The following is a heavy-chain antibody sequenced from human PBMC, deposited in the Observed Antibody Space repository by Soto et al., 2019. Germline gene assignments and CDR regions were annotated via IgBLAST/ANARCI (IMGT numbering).Heavy chain of an antibody. CDR2: ISSSGSTV. D-gene: IGHD1-1*01. V-gene: IGHV3-48*03. CDR1: RFTFSSYE. J-gene: IGHJ4*02. CDR3: AKDKPGTTSFDC. Sequence: EVQLVESGGALVQPGGSLRLSCAASRFTFSSYEMHWVRQAPGKGLEWVSYISSSGSTVYYADSVKGRFTISRDNTKNTLYLQLNTLRADDTAVYYCAKDKPGTTSFDCWGQGTLVTVSS.